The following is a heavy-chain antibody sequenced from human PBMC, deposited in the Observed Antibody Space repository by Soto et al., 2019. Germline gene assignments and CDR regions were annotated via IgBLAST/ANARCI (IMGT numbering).Heavy chain of an antibody. V-gene: IGHV1-2*02. Sequence: GASVKVSCKASGYTFNRYYMHWVRQAPGPGLEWMGWISPHTGGTTYAQKFQGRVTMTRNTSISTAYMELSSLRAEDTAVYYCASRLLEGDCSGGSCYLRRSYYYYGMGVWGQGTTVTVSS. CDR3: ASRLLEGDCSGGSCYLRRSYYYYGMGV. CDR1: GYTFNRYY. CDR2: ISPHTGGT. D-gene: IGHD2-15*01. J-gene: IGHJ6*02.